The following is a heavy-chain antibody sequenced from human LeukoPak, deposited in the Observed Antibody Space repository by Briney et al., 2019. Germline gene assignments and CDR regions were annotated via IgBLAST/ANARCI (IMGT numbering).Heavy chain of an antibody. D-gene: IGHD4-17*01. CDR2: ISDSGGST. Sequence: GGSLRLSCAASGFTFSNYGMSWVRQAPGKGLEWVSGISDSGGSTYYADSVKGRFTISRDNSKNTLYLQMNSLRAEDTAVYYCAKGRTTTVRFLIDYWGQGTLVTVSS. CDR1: GFTFSNYG. J-gene: IGHJ4*02. CDR3: AKGRTTTVRFLIDY. V-gene: IGHV3-23*01.